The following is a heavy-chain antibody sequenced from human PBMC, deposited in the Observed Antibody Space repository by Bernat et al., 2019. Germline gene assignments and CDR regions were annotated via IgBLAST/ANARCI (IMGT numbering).Heavy chain of an antibody. CDR1: GYSFTSCW. Sequence: EVQLVQSGAEVKKPGESLKISCKGSGYSFTSCWIGWVRQMPGKGLEWMGIIYPGDSDTRYSPSFQGQVTISADKSISTAYLQWSSLKASDTAMYYCARPPGPTLHPGGHSVIYWYFDLWGRGTLVTVSS. CDR3: ARPPGPTLHPGGHSVIYWYFDL. J-gene: IGHJ2*01. D-gene: IGHD3-16*02. CDR2: IYPGDSDT. V-gene: IGHV5-51*01.